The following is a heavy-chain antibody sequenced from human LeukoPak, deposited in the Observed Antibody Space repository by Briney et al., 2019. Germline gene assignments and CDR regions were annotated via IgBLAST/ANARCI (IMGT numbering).Heavy chain of an antibody. Sequence: SETLSLTCTVSGYSISSGYYWGWIRQPPGKGLEWIGSIYHSGSTYYNPSLKSRVTISVDTSKNQFSLKLSSVTAADTAVYYCARGGIVGATNNFDYWGQGTLVTVSS. V-gene: IGHV4-38-2*02. J-gene: IGHJ4*02. CDR1: GYSISSGYY. D-gene: IGHD1-26*01. CDR3: ARGGIVGATNNFDY. CDR2: IYHSGST.